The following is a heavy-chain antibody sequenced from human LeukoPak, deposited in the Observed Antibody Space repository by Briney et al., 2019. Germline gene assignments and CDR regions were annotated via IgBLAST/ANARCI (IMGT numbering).Heavy chain of an antibody. V-gene: IGHV1-18*01. CDR1: GGTFSSSA. Sequence: ASVKVSCKTSGGTFSSSAITWVRQAPGQGLEWMGWISAYNGNTNYAQKFQGRVTMTTDTSTSTAYMELRSLRSGDTAVYYCARDRFEDYWGQGTLVTVSS. J-gene: IGHJ4*02. CDR2: ISAYNGNT. CDR3: ARDRFEDY. D-gene: IGHD3-10*01.